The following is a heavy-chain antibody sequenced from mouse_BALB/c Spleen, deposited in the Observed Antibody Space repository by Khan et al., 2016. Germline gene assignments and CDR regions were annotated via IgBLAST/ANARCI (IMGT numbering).Heavy chain of an antibody. D-gene: IGHD3-3*01. CDR3: SRHEGTEFAY. Sequence: EVELVESGGGLVQPGGSPKLSCAASGFSFSSYTMSWVRQTPEKRLEWVAYMSNGGGSAYYHDTFQGRFTISRDDAKNTLYLQMSSLMSEDTAMYYCSRHEGTEFAYWGQGTLVTVSA. J-gene: IGHJ3*01. CDR1: GFSFSSYT. CDR2: MSNGGGSA. V-gene: IGHV5-12-2*01.